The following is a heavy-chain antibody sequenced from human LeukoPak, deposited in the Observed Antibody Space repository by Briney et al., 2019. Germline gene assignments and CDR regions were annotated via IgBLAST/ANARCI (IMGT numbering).Heavy chain of an antibody. CDR2: IIPIFGTA. J-gene: IGHJ4*02. CDR3: ARALLGATTRGFFDY. CDR1: GGTFSSYA. Sequence: SVKVSCKASGGTFSSYAISWVRQAPGQGLEWMGGIIPIFGTANYAQKFQGRVTITTDESTSTAYMELSSLRSEDTAVYYCARALLGATTRGFFDYWGQGTLVTASS. V-gene: IGHV1-69*05. D-gene: IGHD1-26*01.